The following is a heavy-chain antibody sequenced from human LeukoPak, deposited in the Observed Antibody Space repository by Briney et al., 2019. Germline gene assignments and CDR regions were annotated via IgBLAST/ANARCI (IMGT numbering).Heavy chain of an antibody. D-gene: IGHD6-13*01. CDR1: GGTFSTYA. CDR2: IIPIFGTA. V-gene: IGHV1-69*06. CDR3: ARAIAAAYYYYYMDV. Sequence: ASVKVSCKASGGTFSTYAISGVRQAPGQGLEWMGGIIPIFGTANYAQKFQGRVTITADKSTSTAYMELSSLRSEDTAVYYCARAIAAAYYYYYMDVWGKGTTVTVSS. J-gene: IGHJ6*03.